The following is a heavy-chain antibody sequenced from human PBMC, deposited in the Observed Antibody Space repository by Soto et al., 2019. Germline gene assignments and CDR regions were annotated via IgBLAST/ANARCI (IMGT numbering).Heavy chain of an antibody. Sequence: PGGSMRLSCAASGCTFSSYDMHWVRQATGKGLEWVSAIGTAGDTYYPGSVKGRFTISRENAKNSLYLQMNSLRAEDTAVYYCARARGWDIVILPAASDYWGQGALVTVS. D-gene: IGHD2-2*01. CDR3: ARARGWDIVILPAASDY. J-gene: IGHJ4*02. CDR2: IGTAGDT. V-gene: IGHV3-13*01. CDR1: GCTFSSYD.